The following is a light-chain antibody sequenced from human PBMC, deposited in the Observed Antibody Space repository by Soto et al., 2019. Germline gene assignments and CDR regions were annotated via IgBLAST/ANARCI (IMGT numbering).Light chain of an antibody. J-gene: IGKJ1*01. CDR1: QRVGGN. CDR3: QQYDNWPRT. Sequence: EIVMTQSPASLSVSPGETATLSCRASQRVGGNLAWYQQKPGQAPRLLIYHASTSATGIPARFSGSGSGTDFTLTISSLQSEDFAFFYCQQYDNWPRTFGQGTKVEIK. V-gene: IGKV3-15*01. CDR2: HAS.